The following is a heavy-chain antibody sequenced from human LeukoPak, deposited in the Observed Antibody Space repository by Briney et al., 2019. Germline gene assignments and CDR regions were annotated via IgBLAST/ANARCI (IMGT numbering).Heavy chain of an antibody. J-gene: IGHJ6*02. D-gene: IGHD6-19*01. CDR3: ARGGRQWLLSSPYGMDV. CDR1: GGSISSYY. V-gene: IGHV4-59*01. CDR2: IYYSGST. Sequence: SETLSLACTVSGGSISSYYWSWIRQPPGKGLEWIGYIYYSGSTNYNPSLKSRVTISVDTSKNQFSLKLSSVAAADTAVYYCARGGRQWLLSSPYGMDVWGQGTTVTVSS.